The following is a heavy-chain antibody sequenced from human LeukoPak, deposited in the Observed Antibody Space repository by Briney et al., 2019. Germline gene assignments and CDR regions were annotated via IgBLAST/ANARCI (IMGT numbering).Heavy chain of an antibody. Sequence: GGSLRLSCAASGFTFSSYAMHWVRQAPGKGLEWVAVISYDGSNKYYADSVKGRFTISRDNSKNTLYLQMNSLRAEDTAVYYCVRDAIAAAYLLSDYGMDVWGQGTTVTVSS. D-gene: IGHD6-13*01. V-gene: IGHV3-30-3*01. CDR1: GFTFSSYA. J-gene: IGHJ6*02. CDR2: ISYDGSNK. CDR3: VRDAIAAAYLLSDYGMDV.